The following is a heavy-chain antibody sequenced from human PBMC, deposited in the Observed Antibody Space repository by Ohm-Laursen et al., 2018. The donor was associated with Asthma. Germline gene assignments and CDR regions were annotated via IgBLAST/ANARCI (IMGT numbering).Heavy chain of an antibody. CDR3: ARDQTFDY. J-gene: IGHJ4*02. CDR2: IYSGGST. Sequence: SLRLSCAASGFTVSSNYMSWVRQAPGKGLEWVSIIYSGGSTYYEDSVKGRFTISRDNSKNTLYLQMNSLRAEDTAVYYCARDQTFDYWGQGSLVTVSS. CDR1: GFTVSSNY. V-gene: IGHV3-53*01.